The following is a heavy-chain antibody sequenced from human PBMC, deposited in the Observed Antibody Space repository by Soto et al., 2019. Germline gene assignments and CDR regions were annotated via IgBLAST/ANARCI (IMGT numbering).Heavy chain of an antibody. V-gene: IGHV1-18*01. Sequence: QVQLVQSGDEVKRPGAAVQVSCKASGYSFAGYGMNWVRQAPGQGLQWMGWISGYNGRTQYARTFEGRVTLTSDTSTTTVQLELRNLTSDDTAVYYCSTSLIALPNTRRDFWGLGTLVTVAS. D-gene: IGHD2-2*02. CDR1: GYSFAGYG. CDR2: ISGYNGRT. J-gene: IGHJ4*02. CDR3: STSLIALPNTRRDF.